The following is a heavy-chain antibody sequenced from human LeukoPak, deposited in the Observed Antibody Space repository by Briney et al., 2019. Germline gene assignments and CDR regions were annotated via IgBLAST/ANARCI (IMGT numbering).Heavy chain of an antibody. CDR3: ARDGGGNSGIDY. CDR2: ISSSSSYI. CDR1: GFTFSSYS. J-gene: IGHJ4*02. V-gene: IGHV3-21*01. Sequence: SGGSLRLSCAASGFTFSSYSMNWVRQAPGKGLEWVSSISSSSSYIYYADSVKGRFTISRDNAKNSLYLQMNSLRAEDTAVYYRARDGGGNSGIDYWGQGTLVTVSS. D-gene: IGHD4-23*01.